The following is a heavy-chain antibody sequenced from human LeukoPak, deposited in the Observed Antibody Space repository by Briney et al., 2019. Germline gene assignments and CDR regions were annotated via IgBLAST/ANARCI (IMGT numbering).Heavy chain of an antibody. D-gene: IGHD2/OR15-2a*01. CDR2: IYSSGSA. CDR3: ARDCQSTLDYYYYYMDV. Sequence: TLSLTCTVSGGSISSGSYYWSWIRQPAGKGLEWIGRIYSSGSANYNPSLKSRVTISVDTSKNQFSLKLSSVTAADTAVYYCARDCQSTLDYYYYYMDVWGKGTTVTVSS. V-gene: IGHV4-61*02. J-gene: IGHJ6*03. CDR1: GGSISSGSYY.